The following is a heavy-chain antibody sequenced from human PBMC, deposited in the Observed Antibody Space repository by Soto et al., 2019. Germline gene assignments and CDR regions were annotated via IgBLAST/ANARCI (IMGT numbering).Heavy chain of an antibody. Sequence: PTETLSLTCTVSGGAISSYYWSWIRQPPGKGLAWIGYISYSGSTNYTPSLQSRVTISVDTSKNKLYLKLRSVTDEDKAVYYCERLIWSHSNWFDLWGQGTRVTV. CDR3: ERLIWSHSNWFDL. V-gene: IGHV4-59*08. D-gene: IGHD3-10*01. J-gene: IGHJ5*02. CDR1: GGAISSYY. CDR2: ISYSGST.